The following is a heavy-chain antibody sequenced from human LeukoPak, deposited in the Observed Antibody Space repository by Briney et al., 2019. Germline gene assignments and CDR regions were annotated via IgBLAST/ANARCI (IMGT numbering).Heavy chain of an antibody. V-gene: IGHV3-11*04. CDR1: GFTFSDCY. Sequence: GGSLRLSCAASGFTFSDCYMSWIRQAPGKGLEWISYISSRGGTTRYYADSVKGRFTISRDNAKSSLYLQMNSLRAEDTAAYYCARVRGSYSSDYWGQGTLVTVSS. CDR2: ISSRGGTTR. D-gene: IGHD1-26*01. J-gene: IGHJ4*02. CDR3: ARVRGSYSSDY.